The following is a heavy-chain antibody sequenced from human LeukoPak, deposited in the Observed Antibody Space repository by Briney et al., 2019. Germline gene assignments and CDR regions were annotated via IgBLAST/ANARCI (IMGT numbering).Heavy chain of an antibody. J-gene: IGHJ4*02. Sequence: GGSLRLSCAASGFTFSSYGMSWVRQAPGKGLEWVSAISGSGGSTYYADSVKGRFTISRDNSKNTLYLQMNSLRAEDTAVYYCAKDVVSSSSWPFDYWGQGTLVTVSS. V-gene: IGHV3-23*01. CDR3: AKDVVSSSSWPFDY. D-gene: IGHD6-13*01. CDR1: GFTFSSYG. CDR2: ISGSGGST.